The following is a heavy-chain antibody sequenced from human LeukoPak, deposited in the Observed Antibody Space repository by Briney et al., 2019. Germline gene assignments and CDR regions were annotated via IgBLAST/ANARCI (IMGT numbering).Heavy chain of an antibody. D-gene: IGHD3-22*01. Sequence: GGSLRLSCAASGFTFSSYGMHWVRQAPGKGLEWVAVIWYDGSNKYYADSVKGRFTISRDNSKNTLYLQMNSLRAEDTAVYYCAKGGYYDSSGSPWYFDYWGQGTLVTVSS. CDR2: IWYDGSNK. CDR1: GFTFSSYG. J-gene: IGHJ4*02. CDR3: AKGGYYDSSGSPWYFDY. V-gene: IGHV3-30*02.